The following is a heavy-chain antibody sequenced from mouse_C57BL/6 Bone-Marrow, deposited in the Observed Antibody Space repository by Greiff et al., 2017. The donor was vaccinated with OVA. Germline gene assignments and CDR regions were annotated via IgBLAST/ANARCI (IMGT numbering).Heavy chain of an antibody. J-gene: IGHJ2*01. CDR3: ARLGYFDY. Sequence: VMLVESGAELVRPGASVKLSCKASGYTFTDYYINWVKQRPGQGLEWIARIYPGSGNTYYNEKFKGKATLTAEKSSSTAYMQLSSLTSEDSAVYFCARLGYFDYWGQGTTLTVSS. V-gene: IGHV1-76*01. CDR1: GYTFTDYY. CDR2: IYPGSGNT.